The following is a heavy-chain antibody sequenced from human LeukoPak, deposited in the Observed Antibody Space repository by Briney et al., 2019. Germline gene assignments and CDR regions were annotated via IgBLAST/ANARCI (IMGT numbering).Heavy chain of an antibody. CDR3: ARPQSIAARPYYYYYGMDV. Sequence: GGSLRLSCAASGFTFSSYWMSWVRQAPGKGLEWVANIKQDGSEKYYVDSVKGRFTISRDNAKNSLYLQMNSLRAEDTAVYYCARPQSIAARPYYYYYGMDVWGQGTTVTASS. D-gene: IGHD6-6*01. CDR1: GFTFSSYW. J-gene: IGHJ6*02. CDR2: IKQDGSEK. V-gene: IGHV3-7*01.